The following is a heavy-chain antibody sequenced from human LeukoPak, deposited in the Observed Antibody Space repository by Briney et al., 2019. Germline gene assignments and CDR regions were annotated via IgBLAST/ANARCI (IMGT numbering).Heavy chain of an antibody. CDR1: GYIFTSYA. CDR2: INAGNGNT. V-gene: IGHV1-3*01. D-gene: IGHD5-18*01. Sequence: GASVKVSCEASGYIFTSYAMHWVRQAPGQRLEWMGWINAGNGNTEYSQKFQGRVTITRDTSASTAYMELSSLRSEDTAVYYCARPDTALGSPFDYWGQGTLVTVSS. CDR3: ARPDTALGSPFDY. J-gene: IGHJ4*02.